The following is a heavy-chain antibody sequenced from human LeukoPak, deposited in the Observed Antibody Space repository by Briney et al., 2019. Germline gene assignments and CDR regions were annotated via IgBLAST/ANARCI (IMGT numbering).Heavy chain of an antibody. D-gene: IGHD3-22*01. J-gene: IGHJ4*02. Sequence: SETLSLTCTVSGGSISSYYWSWLRQPAGKGLEWIGRIYTSGSTNYNPSLKSRVTMSVDTSKNQFSLKLSSVTAADTAVYYCASDYYDSSGYDYWGQGTLVTVSS. CDR1: GGSISSYY. CDR3: ASDYYDSSGYDY. CDR2: IYTSGST. V-gene: IGHV4-4*07.